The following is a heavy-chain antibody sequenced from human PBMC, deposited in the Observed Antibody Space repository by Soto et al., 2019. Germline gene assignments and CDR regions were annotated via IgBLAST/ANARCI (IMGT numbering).Heavy chain of an antibody. CDR1: GFTVSSNY. J-gene: IGHJ6*02. V-gene: IGHV3-53*02. CDR3: AGSGGTDMGYYYYYGMDV. D-gene: IGHD5-18*01. Sequence: EVQLVETGGGLIQPGGSLRLSCAASGFTVSSNYMNWVRQAPGKGLEWVSVIYSGGSTYYADSVKGRFTISRDNSKNTLYLQMNSLRAEDTAVYYCAGSGGTDMGYYYYYGMDVWGQGTTVTVSS. CDR2: IYSGGST.